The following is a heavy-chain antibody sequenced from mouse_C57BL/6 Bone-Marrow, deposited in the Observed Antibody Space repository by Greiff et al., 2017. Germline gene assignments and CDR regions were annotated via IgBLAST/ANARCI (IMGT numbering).Heavy chain of an antibody. CDR3: ARSYDYDGRDYYFDY. J-gene: IGHJ2*01. V-gene: IGHV1-82*01. D-gene: IGHD2-4*01. CDR2: IYPGDGDT. CDR1: GYAFSSSW. Sequence: QVQLKQSGPELVKPGASVKISCTASGYAFSSSWMNWVKLRPGKGLEWIGRIYPGDGDTNYNGQFKGKATLTADKSSSTAYMQLCSLASNDSAVYFCARSYDYDGRDYYFDYWGQGTTLTVSS.